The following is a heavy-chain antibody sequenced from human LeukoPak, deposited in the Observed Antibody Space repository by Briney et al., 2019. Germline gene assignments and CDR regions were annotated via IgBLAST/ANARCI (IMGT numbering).Heavy chain of an antibody. CDR3: AKSPYYYMDV. CDR1: GFTLSSYS. J-gene: IGHJ6*03. CDR2: ISDGGGRR. V-gene: IGHV3-23*01. Sequence: GGSLRLSWAASGFTLSSYSMSWVRQAPGKGLEWVSAISDGGGRRYYADSVKCRFTISRDNSKNTLYLEMKSLRAEDTAVYYCAKSPYYYMDVWGKGTTVTVSS.